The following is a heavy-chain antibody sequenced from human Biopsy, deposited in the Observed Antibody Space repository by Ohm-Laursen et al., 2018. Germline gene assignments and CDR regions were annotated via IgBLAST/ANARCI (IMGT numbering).Heavy chain of an antibody. V-gene: IGHV4-39*07. CDR2: IFYRGST. J-gene: IGHJ5*02. D-gene: IGHD3-22*01. CDR1: GGSISNNNYY. CDR3: ARDYDTSGYYYVS. Sequence: SDTLSLTWTVSGGSISNNNYYWGWIRQLPGKELEWIGSIFYRGSTHYKPSLKSRVNISVDTSKNQFSLKLNSVTAADTAVYYCARDYDTSGYYYVSWGQGTLVTVSS.